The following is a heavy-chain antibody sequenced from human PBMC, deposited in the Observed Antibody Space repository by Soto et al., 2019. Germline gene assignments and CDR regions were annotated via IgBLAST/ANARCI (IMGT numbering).Heavy chain of an antibody. Sequence: GGSLRLSCAASGFTFSSYGMHWVRQAPGKGLEWVAVISYDGSNKYYADSVKGRFTISRDNSKNTLYLQMNSLRAEDTAVYYCAKIPDVRGDDAFDIWGQGTMVTVSS. CDR1: GFTFSSYG. D-gene: IGHD3-10*01. J-gene: IGHJ3*02. V-gene: IGHV3-30*18. CDR2: ISYDGSNK. CDR3: AKIPDVRGDDAFDI.